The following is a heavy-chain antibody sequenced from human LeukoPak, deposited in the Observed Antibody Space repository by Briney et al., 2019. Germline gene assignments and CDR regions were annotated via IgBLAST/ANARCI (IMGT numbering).Heavy chain of an antibody. CDR1: GFTFSSYA. Sequence: GFPRLSCAASGFTFSSYAMSWVRQAPGKGLEWVSAISGSGGSTYYADSVKGRFTISRDNSKNTLYLQMNSLRAEDTAVYYCAKDPYYYDSSGQNWFDPWGQGTLVTVSS. J-gene: IGHJ5*02. D-gene: IGHD3-22*01. CDR3: AKDPYYYDSSGQNWFDP. V-gene: IGHV3-23*01. CDR2: ISGSGGST.